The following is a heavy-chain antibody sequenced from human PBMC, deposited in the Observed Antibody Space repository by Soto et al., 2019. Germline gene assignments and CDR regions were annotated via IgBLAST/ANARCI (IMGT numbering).Heavy chain of an antibody. CDR3: ATAYYDSSGFDF. Sequence: GGSLRLSCAASGFTFINAWMTWVRQVPGKGLEWVGRIKSQTNGGTTEYAAPVKGRFAISRDDSENMLYLQMNSLKTEDTAVYYCATAYYDSSGFDFWGQGTLVTVSS. V-gene: IGHV3-15*01. CDR2: IKSQTNGGTT. J-gene: IGHJ4*02. CDR1: GFTFINAW. D-gene: IGHD3-22*01.